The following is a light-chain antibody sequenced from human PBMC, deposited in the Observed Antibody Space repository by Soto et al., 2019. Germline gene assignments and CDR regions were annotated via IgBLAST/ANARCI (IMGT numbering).Light chain of an antibody. Sequence: EIVLTQSPDTLAVSPGEVATLCCWASQSVITNLAWYQQKPGQAPRLLIYGASIRATGIPARFSGTGSGTEFTLTISSLQSDDFAVYYCQHYNNWPTWTFGQGTKVDIK. CDR2: GAS. J-gene: IGKJ1*01. CDR1: QSVITN. CDR3: QHYNNWPTWT. V-gene: IGKV3-15*01.